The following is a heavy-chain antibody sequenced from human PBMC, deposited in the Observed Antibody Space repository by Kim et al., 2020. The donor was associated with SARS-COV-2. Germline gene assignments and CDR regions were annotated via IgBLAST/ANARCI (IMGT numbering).Heavy chain of an antibody. J-gene: IGHJ4*02. CDR1: GFTFSSYS. CDR3: AREKAAQWLARGHLDY. V-gene: IGHV3-21*01. Sequence: GGSLRLSCAASGFTFSSYSMNWVRQAPGKGLEWVSSISSSSSYIYYADSVKGRFTISRDNAKNSLYLQMNSLRAEDTAVYYCAREKAAQWLARGHLDYWGQGTLVTVSS. CDR2: ISSSSSYI. D-gene: IGHD6-19*01.